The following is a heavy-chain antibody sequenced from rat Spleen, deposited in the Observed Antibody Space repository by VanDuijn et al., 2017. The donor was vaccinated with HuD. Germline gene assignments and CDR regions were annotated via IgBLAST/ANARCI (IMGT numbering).Heavy chain of an antibody. D-gene: IGHD4-3*01. CDR1: GFTFSDYN. CDR2: ITNSGGST. Sequence: EVQLVESGGGLVQPGRSLKLSCAASGFTFSDYNMAWVRQAPKKGLEWVASITNSGGSTYYRDSVKGRFTVSRENAKSTLYFLIDSLRSEDTATYYCVRQDTSGYSNWFTYWGQGTLVTVSS. J-gene: IGHJ3*01. V-gene: IGHV5-7*01. CDR3: VRQDTSGYSNWFTY.